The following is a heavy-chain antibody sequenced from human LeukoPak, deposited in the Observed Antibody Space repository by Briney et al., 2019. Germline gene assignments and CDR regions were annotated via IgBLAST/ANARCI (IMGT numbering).Heavy chain of an antibody. J-gene: IGHJ4*02. V-gene: IGHV4-59*02. Sequence: SETLSLTCTVSGGSVSSYYWSWIRQPPGKGLEWIGYIYYGGSTNYNPSLKSRVTISLDTSKNQFSLKLSSVTAADTAVYYCARAPGGGYYSYYFDYWGQGTVVTVSS. CDR2: IYYGGST. CDR3: ARAPGGGYYSYYFDY. CDR1: GGSVSSYY. D-gene: IGHD3-22*01.